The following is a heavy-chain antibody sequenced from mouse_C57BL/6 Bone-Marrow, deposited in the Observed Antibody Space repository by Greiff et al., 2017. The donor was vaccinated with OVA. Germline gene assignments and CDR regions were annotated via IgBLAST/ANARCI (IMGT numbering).Heavy chain of an antibody. CDR3: AGHSYYGVDY. CDR2: ISNGGGST. Sequence: EVHLVESGGGLVQPGGSLKLSCAASGFTFSDYYMYWVRQTPEKRLEWVAYISNGGGSTYYPDTVKGRFTISRDNAKNTLYLQMSRLKSEDTAMYYCAGHSYYGVDYWGQGTTLTVSS. V-gene: IGHV5-12*01. J-gene: IGHJ2*01. D-gene: IGHD2-10*01. CDR1: GFTFSDYY.